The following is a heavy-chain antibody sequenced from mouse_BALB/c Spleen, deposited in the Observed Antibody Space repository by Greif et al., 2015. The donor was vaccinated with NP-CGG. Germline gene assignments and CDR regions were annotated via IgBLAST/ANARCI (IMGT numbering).Heavy chain of an antibody. CDR2: ISYSGST. J-gene: IGHJ2*01. CDR3: ARGYEERIGYFDY. Sequence: ESGPGLVKPSQSLSLTCTVTGYSITSDYAWNWIRQFPGNKLEWMGYISYSGSTSYNPSLKSRISITRDTSKNQFFLQLNSVTTEDTATYYCARGYEERIGYFDYWGQGTTLTVSS. V-gene: IGHV3-2*02. D-gene: IGHD2-3*01. CDR1: GYSITSDYA.